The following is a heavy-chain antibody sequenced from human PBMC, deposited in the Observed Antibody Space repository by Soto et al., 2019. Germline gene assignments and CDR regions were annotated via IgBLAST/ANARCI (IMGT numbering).Heavy chain of an antibody. CDR3: ARDGAYYDGGTNYFDY. CDR1: GGSISSYY. Sequence: SETLSLACTVSGGSISSYYWSWIRQPPGKGLEWIGYIYYSGSTNYNPSLKSRVTISVDTSKNQFSLKLSSVTAADTAVYYCARDGAYYDGGTNYFDYWGQGTLVTVSS. CDR2: IYYSGST. V-gene: IGHV4-59*01. J-gene: IGHJ4*02. D-gene: IGHD3-22*01.